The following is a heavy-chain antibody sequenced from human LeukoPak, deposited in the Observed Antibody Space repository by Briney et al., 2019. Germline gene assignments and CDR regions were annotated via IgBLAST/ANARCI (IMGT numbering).Heavy chain of an antibody. D-gene: IGHD6-13*01. Sequence: KPGGSVRLSCKAWGFTYRRYSMMGAARGPGGGRVGVSHMCSWSTYIYYADSVKGRFTISRDNGKNSLHLQMNSLRAEDTAVYYCVRGGTAAATHMTIDLWGQRTLVTVSS. J-gene: IGHJ4*02. CDR2: MCSWSTYI. V-gene: IGHV3-21*01. CDR1: GFTYRRYS. CDR3: VRGGTAAATHMTIDL.